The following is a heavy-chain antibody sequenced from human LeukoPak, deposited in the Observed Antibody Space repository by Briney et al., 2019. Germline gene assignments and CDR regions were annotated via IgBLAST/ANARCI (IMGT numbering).Heavy chain of an antibody. Sequence: PGGSLRLSCAVSELTSRDHFVNWVRQAPGKGLEWVSSISSSSTYIYYAESVKGRFTISRDNAKNSVYLQMNSLRVDDTAVYYCARDVGSSGFLDYWGQGTVVTVSS. CDR1: ELTSRDHF. V-gene: IGHV3-21*01. J-gene: IGHJ4*02. D-gene: IGHD6-19*01. CDR2: ISSSSTYI. CDR3: ARDVGSSGFLDY.